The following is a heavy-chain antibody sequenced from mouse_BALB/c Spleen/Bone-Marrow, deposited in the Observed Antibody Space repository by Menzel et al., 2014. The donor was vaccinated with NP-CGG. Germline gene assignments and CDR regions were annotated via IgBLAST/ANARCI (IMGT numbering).Heavy chain of an antibody. CDR2: ISSGGST. D-gene: IGHD2-10*02. J-gene: IGHJ4*01. Sequence: DVHLVESGGGLVKPGGSLKLSCAASGFTFSSYAMSWVRQTPEKRLEWVASISSGGSTYYPDSVKGRFTISRDNVRNILYLQMSSLRSEDTAMYYCAREEYGQKVYAMDYWGQGTSVTVSS. V-gene: IGHV5-6-5*01. CDR3: AREEYGQKVYAMDY. CDR1: GFTFSSYA.